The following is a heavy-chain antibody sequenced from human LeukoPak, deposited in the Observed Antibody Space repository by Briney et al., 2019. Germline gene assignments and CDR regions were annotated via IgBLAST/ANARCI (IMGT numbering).Heavy chain of an antibody. CDR2: INHSGST. Sequence: SETLSLTCAVYGGSFSGYYWSWVRQPPGKGLEWIGEINHSGSTNYDPSFKSRVTISVDTSKNQFSLKLSSVTAADTAVYYCARGADDFSQRGLDYWGQGTLVTVSS. J-gene: IGHJ4*02. V-gene: IGHV4-34*01. CDR3: ARGADDFSQRGLDY. CDR1: GGSFSGYY. D-gene: IGHD3-3*01.